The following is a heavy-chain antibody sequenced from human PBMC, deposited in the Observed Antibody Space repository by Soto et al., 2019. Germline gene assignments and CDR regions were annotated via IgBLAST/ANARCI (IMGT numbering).Heavy chain of an antibody. J-gene: IGHJ4*02. CDR1: GFTFSSYG. CDR2: ISYDGSNK. V-gene: IGHV3-30*18. Sequence: GGSLRLSCAASGFTFSSYGMHWVRQAPGKGLEWVAVISYDGSNKYYADSVKGRFTISRDNSKNTLYLQMNSLRAEDTAVYYCAKDHGESSEHYYDSSHPLDYWGQGTLVTVSS. D-gene: IGHD3-22*01. CDR3: AKDHGESSEHYYDSSHPLDY.